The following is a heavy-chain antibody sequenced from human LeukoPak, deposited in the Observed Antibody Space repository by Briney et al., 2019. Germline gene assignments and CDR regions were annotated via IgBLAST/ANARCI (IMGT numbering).Heavy chain of an antibody. CDR3: ARSTSGSNHSAEGY. V-gene: IGHV4-59*08. D-gene: IGHD1-26*01. J-gene: IGHJ4*02. Sequence: SETLSLTCTVSGGSISTYYWSWIRLPPGKGPEWIGYIHYSGSTNYNPSLQSRVSMSVDMSKNQFSPNLNSVTAADTAVYFCARSTSGSNHSAEGYWGQGTLVTVSS. CDR2: IHYSGST. CDR1: GGSISTYY.